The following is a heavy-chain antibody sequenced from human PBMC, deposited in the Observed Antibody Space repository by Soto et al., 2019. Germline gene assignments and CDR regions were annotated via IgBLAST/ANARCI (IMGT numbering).Heavy chain of an antibody. CDR3: ARVRVNCSSTSCYSWDYYYGMDV. J-gene: IGHJ6*02. D-gene: IGHD2-2*01. CDR2: IWYDGSNK. V-gene: IGHV3-33*01. CDR1: GFTFSSYG. Sequence: GGSLRLSCAASGFTFSSYGMHWVRQAPGKGLEWVAVIWYDGSNKYYADSVKGRFTISRDNSKNTLYLQMNSLRAEDTAVYYCARVRVNCSSTSCYSWDYYYGMDVWGQGTTVTVSS.